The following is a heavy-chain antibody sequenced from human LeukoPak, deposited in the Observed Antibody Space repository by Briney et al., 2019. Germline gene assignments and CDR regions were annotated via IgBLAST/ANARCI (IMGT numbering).Heavy chain of an antibody. CDR3: ARSIAVHDAFDI. CDR2: IKQDGSEK. D-gene: IGHD6-6*01. V-gene: IGHV3-7*01. J-gene: IGHJ3*02. Sequence: PGGSLRLSCAASGFTFSNHWMIWVRQAPGKGLEWVANIKQDGSEKYYVDSVRGRFTISRDNAKNSLYLQMNSLRAEDTAVYYCARSIAVHDAFDIWGQGTMVTVSS. CDR1: GFTFSNHW.